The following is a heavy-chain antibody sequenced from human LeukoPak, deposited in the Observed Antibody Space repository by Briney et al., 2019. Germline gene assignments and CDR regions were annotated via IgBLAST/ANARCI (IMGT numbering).Heavy chain of an antibody. CDR2: IHPGDSDT. CDR3: ARRAYYNYGLDV. J-gene: IGHJ6*02. Sequence: GESLKISCEGSGYRFTTYWIGWVRQMPGKGLEWMGVIHPGDSDTTYSPSFQGQVTISADKPNNTAYLQWSSLKASDTATYYCARRAYYNYGLDVWGQGTTVTVSS. CDR1: GYRFTTYW. V-gene: IGHV5-51*01.